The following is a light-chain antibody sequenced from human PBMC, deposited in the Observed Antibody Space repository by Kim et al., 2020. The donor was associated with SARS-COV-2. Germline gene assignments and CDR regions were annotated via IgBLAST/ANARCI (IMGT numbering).Light chain of an antibody. Sequence: LSLSPGERAHLSCRASQSISSSLAWYQHKPGQAPRLLIYDAFNRATGIPARFSGSGSGTDFTLTISSLEPEDFAVYYCQQRSNWYTFGQGTKLEI. V-gene: IGKV3-11*01. CDR1: QSISSS. CDR2: DAF. CDR3: QQRSNWYT. J-gene: IGKJ2*01.